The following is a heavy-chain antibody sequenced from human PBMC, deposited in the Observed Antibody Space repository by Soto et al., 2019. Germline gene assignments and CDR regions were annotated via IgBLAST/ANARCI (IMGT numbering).Heavy chain of an antibody. CDR1: GFTFNNYA. J-gene: IGHJ6*03. V-gene: IGHV3-64*01. CDR2: ISSNGVGT. CDR3: ARRARPDFYYMDV. D-gene: IGHD6-6*01. Sequence: GGSLRLSCAASGFTFNNYAMSWVRQAPGKGLEYVSGISSNGVGTYYANSVQGRFTISRDNSKNTVYLQMGSLRPEEMAVYYCARRARPDFYYMDVWGKGTTVTVSS.